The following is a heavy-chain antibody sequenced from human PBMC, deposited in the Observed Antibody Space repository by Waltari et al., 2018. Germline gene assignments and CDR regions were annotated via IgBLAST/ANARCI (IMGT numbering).Heavy chain of an antibody. CDR3: AMGITIFGVVF. CDR2: IDTNGST. Sequence: QVQLQESGPGLVKPSETLSLNCTVSGGSISSYYWSWVRQPAWKGLEWIGRIDTNGSTNNNPSLKSRVTMSVDTSKNQLSLKLSSVTAADTAVYYCAMGITIFGVVFWGQGTLVTVSS. CDR1: GGSISSYY. V-gene: IGHV4-4*07. J-gene: IGHJ4*02. D-gene: IGHD3-3*01.